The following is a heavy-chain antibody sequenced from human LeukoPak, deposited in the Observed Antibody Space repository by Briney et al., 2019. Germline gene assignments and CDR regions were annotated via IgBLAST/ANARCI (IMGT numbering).Heavy chain of an antibody. Sequence: ASVKVSCKTSGGTFSKYTISWVRQAPGQGLEWMGWISAYNGNTNYAQKLQGRVTMTTDTSTSTAYMELRSLRSDDTAVYYCARDYYYYDSSGYSFDYWGQGTLVTVSS. J-gene: IGHJ4*02. D-gene: IGHD3-22*01. CDR2: ISAYNGNT. CDR1: GGTFSKYT. V-gene: IGHV1-18*01. CDR3: ARDYYYYDSSGYSFDY.